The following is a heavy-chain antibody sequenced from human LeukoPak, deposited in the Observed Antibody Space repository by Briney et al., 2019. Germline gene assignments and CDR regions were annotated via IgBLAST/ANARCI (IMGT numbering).Heavy chain of an antibody. D-gene: IGHD3-9*01. Sequence: SETLSLTCTVSGGSISSYYWSWIRQPPGKGLEWIGYIYYSGSTNYNPSLKSRVTISVDTSKNQFSLKLSSVTAADTAVYYCARQAGILTGVNWFDPWGQGTLVTVSS. CDR2: IYYSGST. J-gene: IGHJ5*02. V-gene: IGHV4-59*08. CDR1: GGSISSYY. CDR3: ARQAGILTGVNWFDP.